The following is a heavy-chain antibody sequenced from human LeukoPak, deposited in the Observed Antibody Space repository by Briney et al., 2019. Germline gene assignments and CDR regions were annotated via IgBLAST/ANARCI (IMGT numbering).Heavy chain of an antibody. D-gene: IGHD3-10*01. CDR1: GYTFTGYY. J-gene: IGHJ6*02. Sequence: GASVKVSCEASGYTFTGYYMHWVRQAPGQGLEWMGWINPNSGGTNYAQKFQGRVTMTRDTSISTAYMELSRLRSDDTAVYYCARSYGSGSYYNQLRYYYYGMDVWGQGTTVTVSS. CDR2: INPNSGGT. CDR3: ARSYGSGSYYNQLRYYYYGMDV. V-gene: IGHV1-2*02.